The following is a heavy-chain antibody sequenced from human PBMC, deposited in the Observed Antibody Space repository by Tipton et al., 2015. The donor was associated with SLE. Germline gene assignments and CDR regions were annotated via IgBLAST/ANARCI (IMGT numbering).Heavy chain of an antibody. D-gene: IGHD2-21*01. CDR3: AKNAEKHCSGDCSPFDY. CDR1: GFTFTSFA. CDR2: ISGSGGGR. J-gene: IGHJ4*02. Sequence: SLRLSCAASGFTFTSFAMNWVRQAPGKGLEWVSSISGSGGGRYYADSVKGRFTISRDTSKNTLYLQMSSLRPEDTAVYYCAKNAEKHCSGDCSPFDYWGQGTLVTVSA. V-gene: IGHV3-23*01.